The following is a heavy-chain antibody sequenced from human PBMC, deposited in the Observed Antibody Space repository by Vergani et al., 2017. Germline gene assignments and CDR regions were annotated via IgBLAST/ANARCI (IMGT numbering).Heavy chain of an antibody. CDR1: GYSFTSYW. D-gene: IGHD2-2*01. CDR3: ARRHCSSTSCYYYYFDY. V-gene: IGHV5-51*01. J-gene: IGHJ4*02. CDR2: IYPGDADT. Sequence: EVQLVQSGAEVKKPGESLKISCKGSGYSFTSYWIGWVRQMPGKGLEWMGIIYPGDADTRYSPSFQGQVTISADKSISTAYLQWSSLKDSDTAMYYCARRHCSSTSCYYYYFDYWGQGTLVTVSS.